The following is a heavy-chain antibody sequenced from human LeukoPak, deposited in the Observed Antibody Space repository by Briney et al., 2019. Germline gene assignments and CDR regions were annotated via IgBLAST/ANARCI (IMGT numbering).Heavy chain of an antibody. CDR3: ARIQDTALVKGYFDQ. V-gene: IGHV3-7*03. D-gene: IGHD5-18*01. CDR2: INHNGNVN. Sequence: GGSLRLSCAASGFTFSSYWMNWARQAPGKGLEWVASINHNGNVNYYVDSVKGRFTISRDNAKNSLYLQMSNLRAEDTAVFYCARIQDTALVKGYFDQWGQGTLVTVSS. J-gene: IGHJ4*02. CDR1: GFTFSSYW.